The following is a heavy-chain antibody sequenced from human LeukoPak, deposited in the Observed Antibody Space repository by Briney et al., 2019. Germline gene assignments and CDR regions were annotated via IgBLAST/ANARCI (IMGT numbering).Heavy chain of an antibody. Sequence: PGGSLRLSCAASGFTFSIYAMNWVRQAPGKGLEWVSGISGSGGSTNYADSVEGRFTISRDNSKNTLYLQMNSPRAEDTAVYFCARGGYGSGSYPQWGQGTLVTVSS. CDR1: GFTFSIYA. CDR3: ARGGYGSGSYPQ. CDR2: ISGSGGST. V-gene: IGHV3-23*01. J-gene: IGHJ4*02. D-gene: IGHD3-10*01.